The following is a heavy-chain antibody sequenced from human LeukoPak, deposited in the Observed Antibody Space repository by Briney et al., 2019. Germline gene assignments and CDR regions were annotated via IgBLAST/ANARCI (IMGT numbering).Heavy chain of an antibody. CDR1: GYLFTINW. D-gene: IGHD3-10*01. CDR2: IYPGDSHT. J-gene: IGHJ4*02. CDR3: ARQTRDGSGSRGYSFDF. V-gene: IGHV5-51*01. Sequence: GESLKISCKGSGYLFTINWIGWVRQMPGKGLEWMGFIYPGDSHTRYDPSFEGQVTISADKSISTAHLQWSSLKASDPAMYYCARQTRDGSGSRGYSFDFWGQGALVTVSS.